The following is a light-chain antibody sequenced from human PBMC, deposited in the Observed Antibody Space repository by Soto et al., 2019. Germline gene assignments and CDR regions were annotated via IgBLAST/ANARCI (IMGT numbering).Light chain of an antibody. CDR2: KAS. CDR1: QRISSW. Sequence: DIQMTQSPSTLSASFGDRVTITCRASQRISSWSAWHQQKPGKAPNPLIYKASSIESGGPSRLSSSGSRKEFTLAISIQQPDDVATYYCQHYNSLCTFGQGTKVDIK. V-gene: IGKV1-5*03. CDR3: QHYNSLCT. J-gene: IGKJ1*01.